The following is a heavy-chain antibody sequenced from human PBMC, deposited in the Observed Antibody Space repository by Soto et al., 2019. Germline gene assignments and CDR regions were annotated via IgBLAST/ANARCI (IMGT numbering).Heavy chain of an antibody. CDR2: ISSSSSTI. Sequence: PGGSLRLSCAASGFTFSSYSMNWVRQAPGKGLEWVSYISSSSSTIYYADSVKGRFTISRDNAKNSLYLQMNSPRDEDTAVYYCARDPQYYDFWSGYYTADGPYFDYWGQGTLVTVSS. V-gene: IGHV3-48*02. D-gene: IGHD3-3*01. CDR3: ARDPQYYDFWSGYYTADGPYFDY. J-gene: IGHJ4*02. CDR1: GFTFSSYS.